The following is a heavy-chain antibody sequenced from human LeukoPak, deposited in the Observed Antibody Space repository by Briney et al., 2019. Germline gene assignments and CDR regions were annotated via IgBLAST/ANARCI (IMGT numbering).Heavy chain of an antibody. CDR2: ISAYNGNT. V-gene: IGHV1-18*01. Sequence: GASVKVSCKASGYTFTSYGISWVRQAPGQGLEWMGWISAYNGNTNYAQKLQGRVTMTTDTSTSTAYMELRSLRSDDTAVYYCARHVAVAGIKELMDYWGQGTLVTVSS. CDR3: ARHVAVAGIKELMDY. D-gene: IGHD6-19*01. CDR1: GYTFTSYG. J-gene: IGHJ4*02.